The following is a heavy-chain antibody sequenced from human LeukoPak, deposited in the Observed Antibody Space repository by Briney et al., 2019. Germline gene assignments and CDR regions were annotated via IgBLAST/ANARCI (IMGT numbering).Heavy chain of an antibody. CDR1: GGSISTFY. V-gene: IGHV4-59*01. CDR3: TKLASP. J-gene: IGHJ5*02. CDR2: INHSGYT. Sequence: SETLSLTCTVSGGSISTFYWSWFRQPPGKRLEWIGYINHSGYTDYNPSLKSRVSMSVDTSKNQFSLKLSSVSAADTAVYYCTKLASPWGQGILVTVSS.